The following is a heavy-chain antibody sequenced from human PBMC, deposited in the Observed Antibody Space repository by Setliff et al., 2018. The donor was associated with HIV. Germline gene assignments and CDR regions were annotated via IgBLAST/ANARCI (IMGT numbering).Heavy chain of an antibody. CDR3: ARQDIPTGFYLFDY. CDR2: ILPFFDTA. Sequence: SVKVSCKASGGTFSSYVISWVRQAPGQGLEWMGGILPFFDTANYAQKFQGRIIMTRDTSINTVYMELSSLTSDDTALYYCARQDIPTGFYLFDYWGQGTQVTVSS. D-gene: IGHD3-9*01. J-gene: IGHJ4*02. CDR1: GGTFSSYV. V-gene: IGHV1-69*05.